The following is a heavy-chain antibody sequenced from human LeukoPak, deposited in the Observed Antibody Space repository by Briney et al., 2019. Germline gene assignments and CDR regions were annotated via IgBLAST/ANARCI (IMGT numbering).Heavy chain of an antibody. CDR3: ARELDSGSYSY. Sequence: ASVKVSCKSSGYIFTSYGISWVRQAPGQGLEWMGWISAYNGNTKYAQKFQGRVTVTTDTSTSTAYMELRSLRSDDTAVYYCARELDSGSYSYWGQGTLVTVSS. J-gene: IGHJ4*02. V-gene: IGHV1-18*01. D-gene: IGHD1-26*01. CDR2: ISAYNGNT. CDR1: GYIFTSYG.